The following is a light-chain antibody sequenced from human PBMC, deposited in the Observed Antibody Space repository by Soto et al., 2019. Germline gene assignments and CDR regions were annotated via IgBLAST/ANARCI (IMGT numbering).Light chain of an antibody. V-gene: IGLV2-11*01. CDR2: DVS. CDR3: CSYAGSYTFVV. J-gene: IGLJ2*01. Sequence: QSVLTQPPSVSGSPGQSVTISCTGTSSEVGGYNYVSWYQQYPGKAPKLVIYDVSKRPSGVPDRISGSKSGNTASLTISGLQAEDEADYFCCSYAGSYTFVVVGGGTKLTVL. CDR1: SSEVGGYNY.